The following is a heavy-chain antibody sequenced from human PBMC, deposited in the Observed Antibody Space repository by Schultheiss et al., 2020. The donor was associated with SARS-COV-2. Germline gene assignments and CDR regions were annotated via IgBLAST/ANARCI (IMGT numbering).Heavy chain of an antibody. Sequence: SETLSLTCTVSGGSISSYYWSWIRQPPGKGLEWIGYIYYSGSTNYNPSLKSRVTISVDTSKNQFSLKLSSVTAADTAVYYCARVDYDSSGYPYYFDYWGQETLVTVSS. CDR3: ARVDYDSSGYPYYFDY. J-gene: IGHJ4*02. D-gene: IGHD3-22*01. V-gene: IGHV4-59*01. CDR2: IYYSGST. CDR1: GGSISSYY.